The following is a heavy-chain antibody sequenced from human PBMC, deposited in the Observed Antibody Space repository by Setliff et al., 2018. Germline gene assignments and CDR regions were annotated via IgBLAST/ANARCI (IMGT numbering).Heavy chain of an antibody. Sequence: SETLSLTCTVSGGSMGSYYWTWIRQSAGKGLEWIGRVYTTGSTAFNPSLNSRVTMSLDKSKNQFSLKLYSVTAADTAVYFCARVRITPYCMDVWGKGTTVTVPS. D-gene: IGHD3-10*01. CDR1: GGSMGSYY. CDR2: VYTTGST. J-gene: IGHJ6*03. CDR3: ARVRITPYCMDV. V-gene: IGHV4-4*07.